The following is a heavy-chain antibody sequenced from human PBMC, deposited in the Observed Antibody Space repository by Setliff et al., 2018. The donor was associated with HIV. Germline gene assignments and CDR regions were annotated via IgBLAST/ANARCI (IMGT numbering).Heavy chain of an antibody. D-gene: IGHD2-8*01. Sequence: SETLSLTCSVSGGSISSSTYYWGWIRQPPGKGLEWIGDIFYTGSTYYNPSLKSRVAISVDTSENQFSLKLNSVTAADTAVYYCARRGRDGVFIMFATGFDPWGQGALVTVSS. CDR3: ARRGRDGVFIMFATGFDP. CDR1: GGSISSSTYY. J-gene: IGHJ5*02. CDR2: IFYTGST. V-gene: IGHV4-39*01.